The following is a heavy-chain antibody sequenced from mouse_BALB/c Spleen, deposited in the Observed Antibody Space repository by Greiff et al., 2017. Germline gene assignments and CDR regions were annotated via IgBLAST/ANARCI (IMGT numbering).Heavy chain of an antibody. CDR2: IYPGSGST. J-gene: IGHJ2*01. Sequence: VQLQQSGAELVRPGASVKMSCKASGYTFTDYVISWVKQRTGQGLEWIGEIYPGSGSTYYNEKFKGKATLTADKSSNTAYMQLSSLTSEDSAVYFCATFYYGSLYFDYWGQGTTLTVSS. V-gene: IGHV1-81*01. CDR1: GYTFTDYV. CDR3: ATFYYGSLYFDY. D-gene: IGHD1-1*01.